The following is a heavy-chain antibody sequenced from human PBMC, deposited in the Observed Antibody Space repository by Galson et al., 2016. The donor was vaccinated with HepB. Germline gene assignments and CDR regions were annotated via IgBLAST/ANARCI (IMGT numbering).Heavy chain of an antibody. CDR3: ARERGNYAYFDY. Sequence: SVKVSCKASGYTFASYGIAWVRQAPGQGLEWMGWISGYDDNIKYAQKFQGRPTMTIDSSTDTAYMELRSLRSDDTAIYYCARERGNYAYFDYRGQGTLVTVSS. V-gene: IGHV1-18*01. CDR2: ISGYDDNI. J-gene: IGHJ4*02. D-gene: IGHD4-11*01. CDR1: GYTFASYG.